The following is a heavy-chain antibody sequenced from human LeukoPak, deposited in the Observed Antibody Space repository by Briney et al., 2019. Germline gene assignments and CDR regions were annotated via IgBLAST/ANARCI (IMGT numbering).Heavy chain of an antibody. Sequence: SVKVSCKASGDSFGTYGITWVRQAPGEGLEWMGGFNPIFGSAQYAQEFQGRVTITMDVSARTVYMELSSLRSEDTTIYYCARDFGSGVFDPWGQGTLVTVSS. CDR3: ARDFGSGVFDP. V-gene: IGHV1-69*05. CDR1: GDSFGTYG. J-gene: IGHJ5*02. CDR2: FNPIFGSA. D-gene: IGHD3-10*01.